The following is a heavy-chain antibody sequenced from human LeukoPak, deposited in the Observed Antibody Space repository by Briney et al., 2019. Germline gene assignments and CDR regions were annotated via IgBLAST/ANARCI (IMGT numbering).Heavy chain of an antibody. Sequence: PGGSLRLSCAASGFTFSSYAMHWVRQAPGKGLEWVAVISYDGSNKYYADSVKGRFTISRDNSKNTLYLQMNSLRAEDTAVYYCAKDGWVVPAAINDNYYYYYMDVWGKGTTVTVSS. V-gene: IGHV3-30-3*01. CDR1: GFTFSSYA. CDR3: AKDGWVVPAAINDNYYYYYMDV. CDR2: ISYDGSNK. J-gene: IGHJ6*03. D-gene: IGHD2-2*01.